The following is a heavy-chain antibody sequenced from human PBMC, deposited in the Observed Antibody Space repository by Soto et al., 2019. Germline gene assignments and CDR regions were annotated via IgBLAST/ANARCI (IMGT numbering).Heavy chain of an antibody. CDR1: GFTVSSNY. CDR2: IYSGGST. J-gene: IGHJ5*02. D-gene: IGHD2-21*02. Sequence: EVQLVESGGGLVQPGGSLRLSCAASGFTVSSNYMSWVRQAPGKVLEWVSVIYSGGSTYYADSLKGRFTISRHNSKNTLYLKMNSLRAEETAVYYCARGRDCGGDCTHWFAPGGQGTLVTVSS. CDR3: ARGRDCGGDCTHWFAP. V-gene: IGHV3-53*04.